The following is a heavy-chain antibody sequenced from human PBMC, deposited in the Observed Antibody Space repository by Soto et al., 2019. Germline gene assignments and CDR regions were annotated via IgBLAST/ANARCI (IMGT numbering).Heavy chain of an antibody. Sequence: SETLSLTCTVSCGSISSGSYYWSWIRQLPGKALEWIGYIYYSGSTYYNPSLKSRVTISVDTSKKQFSLKLSSVTAADTAVYYCARQGYRYGQGLDYWGQGTLVTVSS. V-gene: IGHV4-31*03. J-gene: IGHJ4*02. D-gene: IGHD5-18*01. CDR2: IYYSGST. CDR1: CGSISSGSYY. CDR3: ARQGYRYGQGLDY.